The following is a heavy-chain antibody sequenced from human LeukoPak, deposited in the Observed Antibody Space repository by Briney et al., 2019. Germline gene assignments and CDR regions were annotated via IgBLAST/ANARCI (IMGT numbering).Heavy chain of an antibody. V-gene: IGHV5-51*01. Sequence: GESLKISCKGSGYTFTSYWIGWVRQMPGKGLEWMGIIYPGDSDTRYSPSFQGQVTISADKSISTAYLQWSSLKASDTAMYYCARQGYSGYEGYGMDVWGQGTTVTVSS. CDR3: ARQGYSGYEGYGMDV. D-gene: IGHD5-12*01. CDR1: GYTFTSYW. CDR2: IYPGDSDT. J-gene: IGHJ6*02.